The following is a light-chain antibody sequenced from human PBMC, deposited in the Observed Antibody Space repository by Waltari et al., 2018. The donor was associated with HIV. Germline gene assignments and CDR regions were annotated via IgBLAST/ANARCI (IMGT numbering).Light chain of an antibody. CDR1: NIKSKN. Sequence: SYVLTQPPSVSVAPGQTATITCGGNNIKSKNVHWYRQRPGQASTLVVYDDSARPSGIPERFSGSHSENTATLTISRVEAGDEADYYCQVWDSTTDEGVFGGGTKLAVL. CDR3: QVWDSTTDEGV. CDR2: DDS. V-gene: IGLV3-21*02. J-gene: IGLJ2*01.